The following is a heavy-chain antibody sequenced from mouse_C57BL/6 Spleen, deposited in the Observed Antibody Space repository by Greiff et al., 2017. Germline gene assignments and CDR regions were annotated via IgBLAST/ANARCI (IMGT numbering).Heavy chain of an antibody. CDR3: ARTPYYSNGWYFDV. Sequence: VQLQQSGPGLVQPSQSLSITCTVSGFSLTSYGVHWVRQSPGKGLEWLGVIWSGGSTDYNAAFISRLSISKDNSKSQVFFKMNSLQADDTAIYYCARTPYYSNGWYFDVWGTGTTVTVAS. CDR1: GFSLTSYG. CDR2: IWSGGST. V-gene: IGHV2-2*01. J-gene: IGHJ1*03. D-gene: IGHD2-5*01.